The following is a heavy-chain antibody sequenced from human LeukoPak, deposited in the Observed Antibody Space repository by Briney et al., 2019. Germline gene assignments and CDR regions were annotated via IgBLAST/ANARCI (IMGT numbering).Heavy chain of an antibody. D-gene: IGHD2-2*02. J-gene: IGHJ4*02. V-gene: IGHV1-46*01. Sequence: ASVNVSCKASGYTFTSYYMHWVRQAPGQGLEWMGIINPSGGSTSYAQKFQGRVTMTRDTSTSTVYMELSSLRSEDTAVYYCARGRVVPAAIPELFDYWGQGTLVTVSS. CDR2: INPSGGST. CDR3: ARGRVVPAAIPELFDY. CDR1: GYTFTSYY.